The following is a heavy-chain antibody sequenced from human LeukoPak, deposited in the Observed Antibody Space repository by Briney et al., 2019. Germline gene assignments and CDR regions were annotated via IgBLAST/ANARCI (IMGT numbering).Heavy chain of an antibody. J-gene: IGHJ3*02. CDR1: GFTFDDYA. CDR2: ISWNSGSI. V-gene: IGHV3-9*01. D-gene: IGHD6-19*01. CDR3: AKDIVLSSSGRGAFDI. Sequence: PGRSLRLSCAASGFTFDDYAMYWVRQAPGKGLEWVSSISWNSGSIGYADSVKGQFTTSRDNAKNSPYLQMNSLRAEDTALYYCAKDIVLSSSGRGAFDIWGQGTMVTVSS.